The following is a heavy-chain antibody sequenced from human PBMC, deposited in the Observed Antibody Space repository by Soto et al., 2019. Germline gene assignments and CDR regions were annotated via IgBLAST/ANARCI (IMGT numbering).Heavy chain of an antibody. J-gene: IGHJ3*02. Sequence: GAAVKVSCKASGSTFSSYAISWVRQAPGQGLEWMGGIIPIFGTANYAQKFQGRVTITADESTSTAYMELSSLRSEDTAVYYCARDHPRGYYDSSGYLDAFDIWGQGTMVTVSS. CDR2: IIPIFGTA. D-gene: IGHD3-22*01. CDR3: ARDHPRGYYDSSGYLDAFDI. CDR1: GSTFSSYA. V-gene: IGHV1-69*13.